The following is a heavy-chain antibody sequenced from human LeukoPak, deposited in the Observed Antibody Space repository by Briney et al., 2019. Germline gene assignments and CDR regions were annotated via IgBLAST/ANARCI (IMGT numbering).Heavy chain of an antibody. J-gene: IGHJ3*02. V-gene: IGHV3-11*04. CDR2: ISSSGSSI. Sequence: PGGSLRLSCAASGFSFSDYYMTWIRQAPGKGLEWISYISSSGSSIYYADSVKGRFTISRDNAKNSLYLQMNSLRAEDTAVYYCSREGADTIAFDIWGQGTMVTVSS. D-gene: IGHD3-3*01. CDR3: SREGADTIAFDI. CDR1: GFSFSDYY.